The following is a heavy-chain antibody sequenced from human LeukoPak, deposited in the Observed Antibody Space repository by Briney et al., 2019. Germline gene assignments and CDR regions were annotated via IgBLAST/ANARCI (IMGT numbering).Heavy chain of an antibody. CDR1: GFTFSSYA. CDR2: ISYDGSNK. D-gene: IGHD3-3*01. J-gene: IGHJ5*02. V-gene: IGHV3-30*01. CDR3: ARDGLTIFLGNWFDP. Sequence: GGSLRLSCAASGFTFSSYAMHWVRQAPGKGLEWVAVISYDGSNKYYADSVKGRFTISRGNSKNTLYLQMNSLRAEDTAVYYCARDGLTIFLGNWFDPWGQGTLVTASS.